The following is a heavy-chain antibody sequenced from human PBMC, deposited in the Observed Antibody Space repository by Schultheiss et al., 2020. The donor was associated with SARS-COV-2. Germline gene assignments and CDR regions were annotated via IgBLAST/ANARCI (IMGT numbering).Heavy chain of an antibody. Sequence: SETLSLTCTVSGGSISSSSYYWGWIRQPPGKGLEWIGSIYYSGSTYYNPSLKSRVTISVDTSKNQFSLKLSSVTAADTAVYYCARDPAWGIAAVGKRGYYGMDVWGQGTTVTVSS. CDR3: ARDPAWGIAAVGKRGYYGMDV. D-gene: IGHD6-13*01. J-gene: IGHJ6*02. CDR1: GGSISSSSYY. V-gene: IGHV4-39*02. CDR2: IYYSGST.